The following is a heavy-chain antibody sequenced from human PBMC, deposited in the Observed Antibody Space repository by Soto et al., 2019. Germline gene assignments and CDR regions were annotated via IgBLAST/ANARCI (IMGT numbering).Heavy chain of an antibody. V-gene: IGHV3-74*01. J-gene: IGHJ4*02. D-gene: IGHD6-13*01. Sequence: PGGSLRLSCAGSGFTFNMYWMHWVRQVPGKDPVWVARIYNDGTYADYADSVKGRFSISRDNAKDTLYLQMNDLRDEDSALYHCTGGPRAASAGTSVQWGQVTLVVVCS. CDR3: TGGPRAASAGTSVQ. CDR1: GFTFNMYW. CDR2: IYNDGTYA.